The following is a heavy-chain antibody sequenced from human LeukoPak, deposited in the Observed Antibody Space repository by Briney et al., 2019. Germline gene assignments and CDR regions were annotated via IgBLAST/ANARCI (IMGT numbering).Heavy chain of an antibody. CDR2: INHSGST. D-gene: IGHD3-10*01. CDR3: ARARPPRITMVRGGGWFDP. CDR1: GGSFSGYY. Sequence: SETLSLTCAAYGGSFSGYYWSWIRQPPGKGLEWIGEINHSGSTNYNPSLKGRVTISVDTSKNQFSLKLSSVTAADTAVYYCARARPPRITMVRGGGWFDPWGQGTLVTVSS. V-gene: IGHV4-34*01. J-gene: IGHJ5*02.